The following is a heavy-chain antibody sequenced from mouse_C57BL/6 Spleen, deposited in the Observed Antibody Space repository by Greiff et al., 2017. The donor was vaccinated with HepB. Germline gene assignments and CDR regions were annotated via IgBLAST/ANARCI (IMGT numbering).Heavy chain of an antibody. J-gene: IGHJ2*01. CDR1: GYSITSGYY. D-gene: IGHD1-1*02. CDR3: ARVWDYGDYFDY. Sequence: VQLKESGPGLVKPSQSLSLTCSVTGYSITSGYYWNWIRQFPGNKLEWMGYISYDGSNNYNPSLKNRISITRDTSKNQFFLKLNSVTTEDTATYYCARVWDYGDYFDYWGQGTTLTVSS. V-gene: IGHV3-6*01. CDR2: ISYDGSN.